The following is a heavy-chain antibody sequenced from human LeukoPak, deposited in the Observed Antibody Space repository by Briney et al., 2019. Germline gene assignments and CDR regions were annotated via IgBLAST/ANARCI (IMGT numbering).Heavy chain of an antibody. V-gene: IGHV1-18*01. CDR2: ISAYNGDT. D-gene: IGHD2/OR15-2a*01. Sequence: ASVKVSCKASGYTFTSYGISWVRQAPGQGLEWMGWISAYNGDTNYAQKLQGRVTMTTDTSTSTAYMELRSLRSDATAVYSCPGKCLRLCNSPLGYWGQGTLVTVSS. CDR1: GYTFTSYG. CDR3: PGKCLRLCNSPLGY. J-gene: IGHJ4*02.